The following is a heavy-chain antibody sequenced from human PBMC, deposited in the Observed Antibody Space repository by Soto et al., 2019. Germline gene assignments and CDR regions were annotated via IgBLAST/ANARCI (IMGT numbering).Heavy chain of an antibody. CDR2: ISAYNGST. V-gene: IGHV1-18*04. CDR1: GYTFTSRY. Sequence: EASVKVSCKASGYTFTSRYMHWVRQAPGQGLEWMGWISAYNGSTNYAQKLQGRVTMTTDTSTSTAYMELRSLRSDDTAVYYCARVWVGTTFAYYYGMDVWGQGTTVTV. J-gene: IGHJ6*02. CDR3: ARVWVGTTFAYYYGMDV. D-gene: IGHD1-1*01.